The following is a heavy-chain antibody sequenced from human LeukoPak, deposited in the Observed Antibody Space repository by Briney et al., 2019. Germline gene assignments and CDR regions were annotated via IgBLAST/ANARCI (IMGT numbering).Heavy chain of an antibody. CDR2: IYYSGST. Sequence: SETLSLTCTVSGYSISSGYYWSWIRQPPGKGLEWIGYIYYSGSTNYNPSLKSRVTISVDTSKNQFSLKLSSVSAADTAVYYCARLGYSSGPIWGQGTMVTVSS. CDR3: ARLGYSSGPI. V-gene: IGHV4-59*08. J-gene: IGHJ3*02. CDR1: GYSISSGYY. D-gene: IGHD6-19*01.